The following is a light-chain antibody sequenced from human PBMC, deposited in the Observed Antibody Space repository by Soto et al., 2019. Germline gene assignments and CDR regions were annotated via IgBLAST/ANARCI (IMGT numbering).Light chain of an antibody. CDR3: QQYNSYSPLT. CDR1: QSVSSSY. J-gene: IGKJ3*01. CDR2: GAS. V-gene: IGKV3-20*01. Sequence: EIVLTQSPGTLSLSPGERATLSCRASQSVSSSYLAWYQQKPGQAPRLLIYGASSRATGIPDRFSGSGSGTDFTLTISRLEPEDFAVYYCQQYNSYSPLTFGPGTKVDIK.